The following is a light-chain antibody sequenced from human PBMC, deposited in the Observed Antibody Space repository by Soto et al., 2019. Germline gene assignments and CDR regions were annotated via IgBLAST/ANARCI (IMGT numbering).Light chain of an antibody. V-gene: IGKV3-15*01. CDR2: GAS. CDR1: QSVSSN. CDR3: QQYNNWPWYT. Sequence: EIVMTQSPATLSVSPGERATLSCRASQSVSSNLAWYQQKPGQAPRLLIYGASTRATGIPVRFSGSGSGTEFSLTISTLQSEDFAGYYCQQYNNWPWYTFGQGTKLEIK. J-gene: IGKJ2*01.